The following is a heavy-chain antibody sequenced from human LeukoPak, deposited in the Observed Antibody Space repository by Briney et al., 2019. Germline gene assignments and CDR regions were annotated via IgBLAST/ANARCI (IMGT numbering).Heavy chain of an antibody. CDR1: GYTFTGYY. Sequence: GASVKVSCKASGYTFTGYYMHWVRQAPGQGLEWMGRIIPILGIANYAQKFQGRVTITADKSTSTAYMELSSLRSEDTAVYYCARVFASSSTSSHYYYYGMDVWGQGTTVTVSS. V-gene: IGHV1-69*04. J-gene: IGHJ6*02. CDR2: IIPILGIA. CDR3: ARVFASSSTSSHYYYYGMDV. D-gene: IGHD2-2*01.